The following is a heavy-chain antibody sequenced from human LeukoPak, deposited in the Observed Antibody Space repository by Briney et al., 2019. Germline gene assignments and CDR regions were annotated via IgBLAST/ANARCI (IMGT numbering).Heavy chain of an antibody. Sequence: SETLSLTCTVSGGSISSSSYYWGWIRQPPGKGLEWIGRIYYSGNTYYNPSLKSRVTISVDTSKNQFSLKLSSVTAADTAVYYCARLRLSGYCSGTSCFNYYYYGMDVWGRGTTVTVSS. J-gene: IGHJ6*02. D-gene: IGHD2-2*01. CDR1: GGSISSSSYY. CDR2: IYYSGNT. CDR3: ARLRLSGYCSGTSCFNYYYYGMDV. V-gene: IGHV4-39*01.